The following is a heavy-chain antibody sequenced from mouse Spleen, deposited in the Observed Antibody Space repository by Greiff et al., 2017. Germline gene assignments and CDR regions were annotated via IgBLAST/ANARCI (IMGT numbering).Heavy chain of an antibody. V-gene: IGHV2-9*01. CDR3: AKRGYDGYYGYFDV. D-gene: IGHD2-3*01. CDR2: IWGGGST. CDR1: GLSLTSYG. Sequence: VKLQESGPGLVAPSQSLSITCTVSGLSLTSYGVDWVRQPPGKGLEWLGVIWGGGSTNYNSALMSRLSISKDNSKSQVFLKMNSLQTDDTAMYYCAKRGYDGYYGYFDVWGAGTTVTVSS. J-gene: IGHJ1*01.